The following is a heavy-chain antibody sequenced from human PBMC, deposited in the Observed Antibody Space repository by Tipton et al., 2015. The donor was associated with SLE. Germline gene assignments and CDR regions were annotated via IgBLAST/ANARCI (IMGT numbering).Heavy chain of an antibody. CDR3: ARGLFFRP. J-gene: IGHJ5*02. CDR1: GGSISSGGYS. V-gene: IGHV4-30-2*01. D-gene: IGHD2/OR15-2a*01. Sequence: LRLSCAVSGGSISSGGYSWSWIRQPPGKGLEWIGEINHSGSTNYNPSLKSRVTISVDTSKNQFSLKLSSVTAADTAVYYCARGLFFRPWGQGTLVTVSS. CDR2: INHSGST.